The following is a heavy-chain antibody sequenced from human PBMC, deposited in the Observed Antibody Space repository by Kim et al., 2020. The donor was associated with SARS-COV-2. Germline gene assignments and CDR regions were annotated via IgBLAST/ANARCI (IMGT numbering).Heavy chain of an antibody. V-gene: IGHV1-69*01. CDR3: AREGVAVTSTSAFDI. D-gene: IGHD4-17*01. Sequence: QKFQGRVTITADESTGTAYMELHSLRSDDTAVYYCAREGVAVTSTSAFDIWGQGTMVTVSS. J-gene: IGHJ3*02.